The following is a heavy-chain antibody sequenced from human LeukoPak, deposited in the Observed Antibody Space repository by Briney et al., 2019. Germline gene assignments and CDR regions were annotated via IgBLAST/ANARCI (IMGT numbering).Heavy chain of an antibody. D-gene: IGHD6-13*01. CDR3: ARDRQQQMVWGRYYYYGMDV. V-gene: IGHV3-53*01. CDR2: IYSGGST. Sequence: GSLRLPCAASGFTFNDAWMSWVRQAPGKGLEWVSIIYSGGSTYYAESVKGRFTISRDNSKNTLYLQMNSLRAEDTAVYYCARDRQQQMVWGRYYYYGMDVWGQGTTVTVSS. J-gene: IGHJ6*02. CDR1: GFTFNDAW.